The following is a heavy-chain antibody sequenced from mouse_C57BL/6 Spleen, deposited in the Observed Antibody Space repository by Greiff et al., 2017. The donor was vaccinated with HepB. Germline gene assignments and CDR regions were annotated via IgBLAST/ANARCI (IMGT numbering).Heavy chain of an antibody. J-gene: IGHJ2*01. CDR2: INPNNGGT. Sequence: VQLQQSGPELVKPGASVKISCKASGYTFTDYYMNWVKQSHGKSLEWIGDINPNNGGTSYNQKFKGKATLTVDKSSSTAYMELRSLTSEDSAVYYCEASSGDYFDYWGQGTTLTVSS. V-gene: IGHV1-26*01. D-gene: IGHD6-1*01. CDR1: GYTFTDYY. CDR3: EASSGDYFDY.